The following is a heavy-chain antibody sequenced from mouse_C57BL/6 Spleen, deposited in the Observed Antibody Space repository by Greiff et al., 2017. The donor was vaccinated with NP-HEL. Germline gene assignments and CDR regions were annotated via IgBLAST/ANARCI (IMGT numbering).Heavy chain of an antibody. CDR3: ARENYSYYWYFDV. CDR2: ISDGGSYT. D-gene: IGHD2-12*01. CDR1: GFTFSSYA. Sequence: EVHLVESGGGLVKPGGSLKLSCAASGFTFSSYAMSWVRQTPEKRLEWVATISDGGSYTYYPDNVKGRFTISRDNAKNNLYLQMSHLKSEDTAMYYCARENYSYYWYFDVWGTGTTVTVSS. V-gene: IGHV5-4*01. J-gene: IGHJ1*03.